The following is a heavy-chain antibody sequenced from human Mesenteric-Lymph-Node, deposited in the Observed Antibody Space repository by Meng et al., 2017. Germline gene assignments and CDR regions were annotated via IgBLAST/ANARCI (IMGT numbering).Heavy chain of an antibody. CDR2: INHSGST. Sequence: QVQLQQGGAGLLKPSGTLSLTGAVYGGSFSGYYWSWIRQPPGKGLEWIGEINHSGSTNYNPSLKSRVTISVDTSKNQFSLKLSSVTAADTAVYYCARSPYSGSALPFFDYWGQGSLVTVSS. CDR1: GGSFSGYY. V-gene: IGHV4-34*01. CDR3: ARSPYSGSALPFFDY. D-gene: IGHD1-26*01. J-gene: IGHJ4*02.